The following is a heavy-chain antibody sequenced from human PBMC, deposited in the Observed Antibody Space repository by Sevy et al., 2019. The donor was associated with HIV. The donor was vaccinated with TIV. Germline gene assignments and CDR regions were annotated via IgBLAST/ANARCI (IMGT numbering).Heavy chain of an antibody. CDR1: GFTFSSYS. CDR3: ARGGFDGIFDP. CDR2: ISSSSSYI. J-gene: IGHJ5*02. V-gene: IGHV3-21*01. D-gene: IGHD3-9*01. Sequence: GGSLGLSCAASGFTFSSYSMNWVRQAPGKGLEWVSSISSSSSYIYYTDSVKGRFTISRDNAKNSLYLQMNSLRAEDTAVYYCARGGFDGIFDPWGQGTLVTVSS.